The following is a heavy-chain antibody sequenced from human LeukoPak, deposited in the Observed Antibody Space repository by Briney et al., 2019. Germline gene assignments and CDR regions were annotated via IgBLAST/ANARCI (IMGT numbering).Heavy chain of an antibody. D-gene: IGHD3-22*01. J-gene: IGHJ4*02. V-gene: IGHV2-5*02. CDR1: GFSLSTGGVG. CDR2: IYWDDDK. Sequence: SGPTLVKPTQTLTLTCTFSGFSLSTGGVGVGWIRQPPGKALEWLALIYWDDDKRYTPSLKSRLTITKDTSKNQVVLTLTNMDPVDTATYCCAHRLLGYYDASGFSPPFDYWGQGTLVTVSS. CDR3: AHRLLGYYDASGFSPPFDY.